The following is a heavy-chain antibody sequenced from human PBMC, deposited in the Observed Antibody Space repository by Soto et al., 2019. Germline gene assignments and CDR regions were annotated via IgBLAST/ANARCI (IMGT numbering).Heavy chain of an antibody. CDR3: ARNRGNYFDD. CDR2: IYYSGST. Sequence: PSETLSLTCTVSGGSFSSYYWSWIRQPPGKGLEWIGYIYYSGSTNYNPSLKSRVTMSVHTSQNQFSLKLSSVTAADTAVYYCARNRGNYFDDWGQGTLVTVSS. J-gene: IGHJ4*02. CDR1: GGSFSSYY. V-gene: IGHV4-59*01.